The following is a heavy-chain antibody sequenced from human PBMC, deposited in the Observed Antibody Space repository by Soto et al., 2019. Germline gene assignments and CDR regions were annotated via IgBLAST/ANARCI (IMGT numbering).Heavy chain of an antibody. J-gene: IGHJ4*02. D-gene: IGHD3-16*02. CDR2: IDWYDDK. V-gene: IGHV2-70*01. CDR3: ARLSHRSFNFDY. Sequence: SGPTMVNPTHTLTLTCTFSVFSLSTSGMCVSWLREPPGKALEWLALIDWYDDKYYSTSMKTRLTISKDTSKNQVVLTVTNMDPVDTATYFCARLSHRSFNFDYWGQGTLVTVSS. CDR1: VFSLSTSGMC.